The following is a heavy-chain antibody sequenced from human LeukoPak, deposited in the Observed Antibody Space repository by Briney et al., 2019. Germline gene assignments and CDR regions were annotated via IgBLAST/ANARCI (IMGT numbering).Heavy chain of an antibody. CDR2: INDYTGDT. J-gene: IGHJ6*02. D-gene: IGHD3-22*01. Sequence: PSETLSLTCTVFGGSFTDYFWTWVRHSPGKGLEWIGEINDYTGDTKYNPSLNMRGSISLEKSKNHLSLELRSVTAAQTAVYYSARERIAKIGVVNSFSSGMDVWGQGNTVTVSS. CDR3: ARERIAKIGVVNSFSSGMDV. CDR1: GGSFTDYF. V-gene: IGHV4-34*01.